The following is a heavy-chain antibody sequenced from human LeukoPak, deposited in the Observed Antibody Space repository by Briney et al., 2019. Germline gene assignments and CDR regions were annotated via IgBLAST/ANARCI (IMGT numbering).Heavy chain of an antibody. V-gene: IGHV1-46*01. Sequence: ASVKVSCKASGYTFTSYYMHWVRQAPGQGLEWMGIINPSGGSTSYAQKFQGRVTMTRDMSTSTVYMELSSLRSEDTAVYYCARGASPSYYYGSGSYHESPPYASYYFDYWGQGTLVTVSS. CDR1: GYTFTSYY. D-gene: IGHD3-10*01. J-gene: IGHJ4*02. CDR3: ARGASPSYYYGSGSYHESPPYASYYFDY. CDR2: INPSGGST.